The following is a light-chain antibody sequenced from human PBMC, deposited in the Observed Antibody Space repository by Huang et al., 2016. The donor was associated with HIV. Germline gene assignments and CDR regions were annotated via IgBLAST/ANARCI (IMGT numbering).Light chain of an antibody. J-gene: IGKJ4*01. V-gene: IGKV3-15*01. CDR2: GAS. CDR1: QSVSSN. CDR3: QQCNNWPLS. Sequence: EILMTQSPATLSVSPGERATLSCRASQSVSSNLAWYQQKPGQAPRLLIYGASTRATGIPARFSGNGSGTDFTLTVSSLQSEDFAVYYCQQCNNWPLSFGGGTKVEIK.